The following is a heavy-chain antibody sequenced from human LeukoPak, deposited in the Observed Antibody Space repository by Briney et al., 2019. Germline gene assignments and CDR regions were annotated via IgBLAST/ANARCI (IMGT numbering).Heavy chain of an antibody. Sequence: GGSLRLSCAASGFSFSTQRMHWVRQAPGKGLVWVSYINIDERITGYADSVKGRFTISRDNAKNTLYLQMNSLRVEDSALYYCARGDDGRSLDYWGQGTRVTVSS. CDR2: INIDERIT. J-gene: IGHJ4*02. CDR1: GFSFSTQR. V-gene: IGHV3-74*01. CDR3: ARGDDGRSLDY. D-gene: IGHD1-1*01.